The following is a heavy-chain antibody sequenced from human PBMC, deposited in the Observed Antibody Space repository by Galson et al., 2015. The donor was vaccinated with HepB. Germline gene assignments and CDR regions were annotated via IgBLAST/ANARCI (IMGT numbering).Heavy chain of an antibody. Sequence: SVKVSCKASGYTFSHNAIHWLRQAPGQRPEWMGWNAGNGLTKYSQNFQAIVTFTRDTSASTAYMELNTLTSEDTAVYYCARALLEGEASFDPWGRGTLVIVSS. CDR1: GYTFSHNA. CDR2: NAGNGLT. J-gene: IGHJ5*02. D-gene: IGHD1-1*01. CDR3: ARALLEGEASFDP. V-gene: IGHV1-3*01.